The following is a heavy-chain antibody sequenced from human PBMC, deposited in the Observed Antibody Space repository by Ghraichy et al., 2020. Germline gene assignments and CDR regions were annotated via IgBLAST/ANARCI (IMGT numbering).Heavy chain of an antibody. D-gene: IGHD2-2*01. CDR1: GGSFSGYY. V-gene: IGHV4-34*01. Sequence: SETLSLTCAVYGGSFSGYYWSWIRQPPGKGLEWIGEINHSGSTNYNPSLKSRVTISVDTSKNQFSLKLSSVTAADTAVYYCAREIVVVPAAMDYYYYYMDVWGKGTTVTFSS. CDR2: INHSGST. J-gene: IGHJ6*03. CDR3: AREIVVVPAAMDYYYYYMDV.